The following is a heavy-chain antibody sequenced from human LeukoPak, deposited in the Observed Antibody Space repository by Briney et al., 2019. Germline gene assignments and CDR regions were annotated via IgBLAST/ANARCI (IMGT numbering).Heavy chain of an antibody. CDR3: SRQYCSGGRCLTYFDH. D-gene: IGHD2-15*01. Sequence: GGSLRLSCAASGFHFSSYAMSWVRRAPGKGLEWVSTISGSGRSTYYAASVTGRFTISRDNAKISLYLQINRLRAEDTAVYYFSRQYCSGGRCLTYFDHWGQGTLVSVSS. CDR2: ISGSGRST. CDR1: GFHFSSYA. J-gene: IGHJ4*02. V-gene: IGHV3-23*01.